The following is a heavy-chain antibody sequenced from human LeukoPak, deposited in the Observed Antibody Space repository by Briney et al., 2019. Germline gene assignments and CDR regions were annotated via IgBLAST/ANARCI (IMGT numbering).Heavy chain of an antibody. Sequence: ASVKVSCKASGYTFTNYYIHWVRQAPGQGLEWMGWINPNSGGTNYAQKFQDRVTMTRDTSISTVYMELSRLRSDDTAVYYCARSPDILTGEKFDYWGQGTLVTASS. CDR1: GYTFTNYY. D-gene: IGHD3-9*01. CDR2: INPNSGGT. J-gene: IGHJ4*02. V-gene: IGHV1-2*02. CDR3: ARSPDILTGEKFDY.